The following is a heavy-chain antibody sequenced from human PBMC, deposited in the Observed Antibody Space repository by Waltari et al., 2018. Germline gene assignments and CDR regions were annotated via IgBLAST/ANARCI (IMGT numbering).Heavy chain of an antibody. J-gene: IGHJ3*02. CDR1: GGSISSGGYS. V-gene: IGHV4-30-2*02. CDR2: IYHSGST. CDR3: AKAGRAYYDFWSGYSADAFDI. D-gene: IGHD3-3*01. Sequence: QLQLQESGSGLVKPSQTLSLTCAVSGGSISSGGYSWSWIRQPPGKGLEWIGYIYHSGSTYYNPSLKIRVTISVDNSKNTLYPQMNSLRAEDTAMYYCAKAGRAYYDFWSGYSADAFDIWGQGTMVTVSS.